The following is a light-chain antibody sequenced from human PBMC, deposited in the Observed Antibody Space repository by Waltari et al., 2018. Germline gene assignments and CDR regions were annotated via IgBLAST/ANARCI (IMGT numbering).Light chain of an antibody. Sequence: EIVMTQTPLSLSVTPGQAASITCKSSQSLLQSDGKTYLYWYLQRAGQSPQLLIYEVSKRFSGVSDRISGSGSGTDFPLTISRVETDDVGIYFCMQTTHWRSFGRGTKLEIK. J-gene: IGKJ2*01. CDR3: MQTTHWRS. CDR1: QSLLQSDGKTY. V-gene: IGKV2D-29*01. CDR2: EVS.